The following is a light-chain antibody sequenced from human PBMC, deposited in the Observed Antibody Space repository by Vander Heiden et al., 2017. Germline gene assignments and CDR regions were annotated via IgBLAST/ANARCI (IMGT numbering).Light chain of an antibody. J-gene: IGLJ1*01. CDR3: SSYAGSNNPYV. CDR1: SSDVGGYNY. CDR2: EVS. Sequence: SPLPQPPPPSGSPGQPVTISCTGTSSDVGGYNYVSWYQQHPGKAPKLMIYEVSKRPSGVPDRFSGSKSGNTASLTVSGLQAEDEADYYCSSYAGSNNPYVFGTGTKVTVL. V-gene: IGLV2-8*01.